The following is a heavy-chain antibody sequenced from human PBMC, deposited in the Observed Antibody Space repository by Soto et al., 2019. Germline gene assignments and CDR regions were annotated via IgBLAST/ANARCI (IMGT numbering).Heavy chain of an antibody. J-gene: IGHJ6*02. V-gene: IGHV3-11*06. Sequence: PGGSLRLSCAASGFTFSDYYMSWIRQAPGKGLEWVSYISSGSSYTNYADSVKGRFTISRDNAKNSLYLQMNSLRAEDTAVYYCARDLTTVTTRGPYGMDVWGQGTTVTVSS. CDR2: ISSGSSYT. D-gene: IGHD4-17*01. CDR1: GFTFSDYY. CDR3: ARDLTTVTTRGPYGMDV.